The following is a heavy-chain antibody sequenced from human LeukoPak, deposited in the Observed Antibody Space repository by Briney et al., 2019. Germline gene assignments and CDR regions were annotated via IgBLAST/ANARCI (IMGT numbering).Heavy chain of an antibody. CDR1: GFSITSYG. D-gene: IGHD3-22*01. J-gene: IGHJ5*02. Sequence: GRSLRLSCAASGFSITSYGMHWVRQAQGKGLEWVAVISQDGSSKKFADSVKGRFTISRDNSKNTLYLHMDSLRAEDTAVYYCARASAYYGSSGYFTFDPWGQGTLVTVAS. V-gene: IGHV3-30*04. CDR2: ISQDGSSK. CDR3: ARASAYYGSSGYFTFDP.